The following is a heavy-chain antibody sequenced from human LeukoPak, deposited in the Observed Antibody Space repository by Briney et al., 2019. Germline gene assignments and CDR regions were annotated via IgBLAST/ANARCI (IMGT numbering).Heavy chain of an antibody. J-gene: IGHJ6*02. CDR1: GGTFSSYA. Sequence: GASVKVSCKSSGGTFSSYAIIWVRQAPGQGLEWMGGIIPIFGTANYAQKFQGRVTITADESTSTAYMELSSLRSEDTAVYYCARDGHDYYYGMDVWGQGTAVTVSS. V-gene: IGHV1-69*13. CDR3: ARDGHDYYYGMDV. CDR2: IIPIFGTA.